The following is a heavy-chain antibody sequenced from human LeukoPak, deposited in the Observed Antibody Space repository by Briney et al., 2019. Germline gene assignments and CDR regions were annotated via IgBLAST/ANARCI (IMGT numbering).Heavy chain of an antibody. CDR1: GFSFSTYS. Sequence: GGSLRLSCAASGFSFSTYSMNWVRQAPGKGLEWVSSITSSGKYIYYADSVKGRFTISRDNAKNSLYLQMNSLRAEDTAVYCCARDMGGRYSTHDTDYWGQGTLVTVSS. CDR2: ITSSGKYI. D-gene: IGHD6-13*01. J-gene: IGHJ4*02. CDR3: ARDMGGRYSTHDTDY. V-gene: IGHV3-21*01.